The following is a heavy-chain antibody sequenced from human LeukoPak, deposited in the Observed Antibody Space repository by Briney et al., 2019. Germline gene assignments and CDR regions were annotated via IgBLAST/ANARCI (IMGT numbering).Heavy chain of an antibody. V-gene: IGHV3-21*01. D-gene: IGHD2-2*02. Sequence: GGSLRLSCAASGFTFDDYAMHWVRQAPGKGLEWVSTISSSSSYIYYADSVKGRFTISRDNAKNSLYLQMNSLRAEDTAVYYCARGLPVVVPAAIAYWGQGTLVTVSS. J-gene: IGHJ4*02. CDR1: GFTFDDYA. CDR2: ISSSSSYI. CDR3: ARGLPVVVPAAIAY.